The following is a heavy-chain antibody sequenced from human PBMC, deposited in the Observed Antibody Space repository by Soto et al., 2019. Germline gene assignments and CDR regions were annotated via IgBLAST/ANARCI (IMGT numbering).Heavy chain of an antibody. D-gene: IGHD2-15*01. J-gene: IGHJ6*02. V-gene: IGHV3-23*01. CDR3: AKVRGGGHSAMDV. Sequence: PGGSLRLSCAASGFTFSSYAMRWVRQAPGKGLEYVSSLSDSGSSTYYADSVKGRFTISRDNSKNRLSLQMNSLRAEDTAVYYCAKVRGGGHSAMDVWGQGTTVTVSS. CDR1: GFTFSSYA. CDR2: LSDSGSST.